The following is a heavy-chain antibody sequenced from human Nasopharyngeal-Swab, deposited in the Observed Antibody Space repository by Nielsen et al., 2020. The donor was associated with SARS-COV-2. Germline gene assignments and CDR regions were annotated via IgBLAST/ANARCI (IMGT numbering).Heavy chain of an antibody. CDR3: ARGTIVRNWFDP. J-gene: IGHJ5*02. CDR2: INHSGST. D-gene: IGHD2/OR15-2a*01. V-gene: IGHV4-34*01. Sequence: SETLSLTCAVYGGSFSGYYWSWIRQPPGKGLEWIGEINHSGSTNYNPSLKSRVTISVDTSKNQFSLKLSSVTAAYTAVYYCARGTIVRNWFDPWGQGTLVTVSS. CDR1: GGSFSGYY.